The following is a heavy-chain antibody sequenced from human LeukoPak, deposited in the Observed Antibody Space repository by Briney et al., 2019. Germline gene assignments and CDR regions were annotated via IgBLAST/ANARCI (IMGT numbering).Heavy chain of an antibody. J-gene: IGHJ6*03. Sequence: SETLSLTCTVSGDSISSGDYYWSWIRQPAGKGLEWIGRISSSGSTNYNPSLKSRVTISVDTSKNQFSLKLSSVTAADTAVYYCARDRGYYYMDVWGKGTTVTISS. CDR2: ISSSGST. V-gene: IGHV4-61*02. CDR1: GDSISSGDYY. CDR3: ARDRGYYYMDV.